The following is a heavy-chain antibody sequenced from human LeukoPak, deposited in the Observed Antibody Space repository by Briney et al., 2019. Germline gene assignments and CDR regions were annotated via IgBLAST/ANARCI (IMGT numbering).Heavy chain of an antibody. Sequence: GGSLRLSCAASGFTLSPYWMHWVRQAPGKGLVWVSRINSDGSSTTYADSVRGRFTISRDNTKNTLYLQMIILRAEDTAVYYCTRARCSRTSCNTESDYWGQGTLVTVSS. CDR1: GFTLSPYW. D-gene: IGHD2-2*01. V-gene: IGHV3-74*01. CDR3: TRARCSRTSCNTESDY. CDR2: INSDGSST. J-gene: IGHJ4*02.